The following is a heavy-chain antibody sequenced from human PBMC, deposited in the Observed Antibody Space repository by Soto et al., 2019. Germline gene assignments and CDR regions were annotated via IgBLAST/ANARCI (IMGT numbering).Heavy chain of an antibody. D-gene: IGHD3-3*01. J-gene: IGHJ6*02. CDR1: GGSISSYY. Sequence: SETLSLTCTVSGGSISSYYWSWIRQPPGKGLEWIGYIYYSGSTNYNPSLKSRVTISVDTSKNQFSLKLSSVTAADTAVYYCARDFGPTYYDFWSGSYYYYGMDVWGQGTTVTVS. CDR3: ARDFGPTYYDFWSGSYYYYGMDV. CDR2: IYYSGST. V-gene: IGHV4-59*01.